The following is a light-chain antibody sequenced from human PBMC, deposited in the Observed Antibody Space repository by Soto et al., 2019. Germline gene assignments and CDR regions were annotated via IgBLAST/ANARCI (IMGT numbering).Light chain of an antibody. V-gene: IGKV2-30*01. J-gene: IGKJ4*01. CDR2: QVS. CDR1: QGLVFRDGNTF. CDR3: LQATHWPLT. Sequence: DVVLTQSPLSLPVTLGQPASISCRSSQGLVFRDGNTFLSWLQQRPGQSPRRLIYQVSKRDSGVPDRFSGSGSGTDFTLKISRVEAEDVGIYYCLQATHWPLTFGGGTKVEI.